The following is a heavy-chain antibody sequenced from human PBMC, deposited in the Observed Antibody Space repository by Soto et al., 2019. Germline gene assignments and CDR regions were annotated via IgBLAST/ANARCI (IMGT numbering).Heavy chain of an antibody. V-gene: IGHV1-69*13. CDR3: ARDLYSGSESPGLGPFDI. CDR1: GGTFSNYG. D-gene: IGHD3-10*01. Sequence: SVKVSCKPSGGTFSNYGFSWVRQAPGQGLEWMGGIIPLFGTANNAQKFQGRVTITADESTSTAYMELSSLRSDDTAVYFFARDLYSGSESPGLGPFDIWGQGTMVTVSS. CDR2: IIPLFGTA. J-gene: IGHJ3*02.